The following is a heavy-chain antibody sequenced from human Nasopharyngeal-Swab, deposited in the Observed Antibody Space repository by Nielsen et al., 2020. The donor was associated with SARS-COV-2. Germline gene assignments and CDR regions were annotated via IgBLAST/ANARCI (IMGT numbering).Heavy chain of an antibody. V-gene: IGHV3-23*01. CDR2: ISGSGGNT. CDR1: GFTFSSYT. CDR3: AKYGSGGYSFDY. Sequence: GESLKISCAVSGFTFSSYTMSWVRQAPGKGLEWVSAISGSGGNTHSADSVKGRFTISRGNSKNTLYLQMNSLRAEDTAVYYCAKYGSGGYSFDYWGQGTLVTVSS. D-gene: IGHD3-10*01. J-gene: IGHJ4*02.